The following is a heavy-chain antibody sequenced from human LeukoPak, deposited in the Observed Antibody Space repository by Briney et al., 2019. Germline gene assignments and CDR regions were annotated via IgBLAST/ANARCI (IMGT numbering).Heavy chain of an antibody. Sequence: PGGSLRLSCAASGFTFSSYAMSWVRQAPGKGLEWLSYITSSSNTIYYTDSVKGRFTISRDNAQNSLYLQMNSLRAEDTAVYYCARVSITGYYYYMDVWGKGTTVTVSS. CDR2: ITSSSNTI. CDR1: GFTFSSYA. J-gene: IGHJ6*03. V-gene: IGHV3-48*01. CDR3: ARVSITGYYYYMDV. D-gene: IGHD3-16*01.